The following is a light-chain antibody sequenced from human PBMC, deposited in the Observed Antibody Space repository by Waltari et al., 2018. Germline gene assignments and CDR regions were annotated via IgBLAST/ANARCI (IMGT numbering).Light chain of an antibody. J-gene: IGLJ1*01. Sequence: QSALTQPASVSGSPGQSITISCSGTDSDVGAYDFVSWYQQHPGKAPHLISYAGGNRPLGISNRFSASKSGNTASLTISVLQAEDEADYYCSSYTTSSAPGVFGTGTRVTVL. CDR3: SSYTTSSAPGV. V-gene: IGLV2-14*01. CDR2: AGG. CDR1: DSDVGAYDF.